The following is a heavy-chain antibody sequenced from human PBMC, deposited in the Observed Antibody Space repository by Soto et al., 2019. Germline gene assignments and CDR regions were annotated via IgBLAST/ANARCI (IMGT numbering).Heavy chain of an antibody. Sequence: QITLKESGPTLVKPTQTLTLTCTFSGFSLSTSGVGVGWIRQPPGKALEWLALIYWDDDKRYSPSLKSRLTITKDTSKNRVVLTMTNMDPVDTATYYCAHRPGYDSSGYTDFDYWGQGTLVTVSS. CDR3: AHRPGYDSSGYTDFDY. D-gene: IGHD3-22*01. CDR2: IYWDDDK. V-gene: IGHV2-5*02. CDR1: GFSLSTSGVG. J-gene: IGHJ4*02.